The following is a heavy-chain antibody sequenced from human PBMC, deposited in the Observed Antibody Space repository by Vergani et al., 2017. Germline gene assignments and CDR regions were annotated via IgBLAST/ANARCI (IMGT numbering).Heavy chain of an antibody. CDR1: SHTFQTYG. Sequence: QVQLVQSGAELKKPGASVSVSCKGSSHTFQTYGISGVRQAPGKGLEWMAWIRPYTGHTIYAQKFQDRVTMTADTSTNTAYMELRSLSSDDTAVYFCARVAPSNSEVTPTAFDVWGQGTMVTVSS. CDR3: ARVAPSNSEVTPTAFDV. CDR2: IRPYTGHT. D-gene: IGHD1-1*01. V-gene: IGHV1-18*01. J-gene: IGHJ3*01.